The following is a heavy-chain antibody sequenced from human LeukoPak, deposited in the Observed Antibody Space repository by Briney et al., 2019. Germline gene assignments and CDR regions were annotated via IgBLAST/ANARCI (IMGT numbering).Heavy chain of an antibody. CDR3: ARDSSSWFDP. CDR2: ILYDGSNE. CDR1: GFTFSSHG. Sequence: GGSLRLSCAASGFTFSSHGMHWVRQAPGMGLEWVAVILYDGSNEYYADSVQGRFTISRDSSRNTLYLQMNSLRAEDTAVYYCARDSSSWFDPWGQGTLVTVSS. D-gene: IGHD6-13*01. J-gene: IGHJ5*02. V-gene: IGHV3-30*03.